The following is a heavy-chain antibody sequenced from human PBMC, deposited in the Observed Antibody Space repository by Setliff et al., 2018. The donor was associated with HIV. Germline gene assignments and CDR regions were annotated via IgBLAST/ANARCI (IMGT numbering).Heavy chain of an antibody. CDR2: IYTSGST. CDR3: ARGGNYGSSYWYFDL. Sequence: SETLSLTCTVSGGSISGGSYYWGWIWQPAGKGLEWIGRIYTSGSTNYNPSLKSRVTISVDTSKNQFSLKLNSVTAADTAVYYCARGGNYGSSYWYFDLWGRGTLVTVSS. J-gene: IGHJ2*01. CDR1: GGSISGGSYY. D-gene: IGHD3-10*01. V-gene: IGHV4-61*02.